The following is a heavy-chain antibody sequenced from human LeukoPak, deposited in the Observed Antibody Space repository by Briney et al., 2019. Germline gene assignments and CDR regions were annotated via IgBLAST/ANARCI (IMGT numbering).Heavy chain of an antibody. V-gene: IGHV1-2*06. CDR1: AYTFTGYY. Sequence: PGASVNVSCKAFAYTFTGYYMHWVRQAPGQGLEWMGRINPSSGGTNYAQKFQGRVTMTRDSSINTAYVELSGLTSDDTAVYYCARRGFPDAFDIWGQGTMVTVSS. CDR2: INPSSGGT. D-gene: IGHD3-10*01. CDR3: ARRGFPDAFDI. J-gene: IGHJ3*02.